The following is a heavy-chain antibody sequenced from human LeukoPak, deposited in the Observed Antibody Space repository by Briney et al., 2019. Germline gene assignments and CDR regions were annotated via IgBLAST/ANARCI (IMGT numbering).Heavy chain of an antibody. CDR2: IKQDGTEK. CDR3: ARDVRPDY. D-gene: IGHD6-6*01. V-gene: IGHV3-7*04. J-gene: IGHJ4*02. Sequence: GGSLRLSCAASGFTFSNYWMSWVRQAPGKGLEWVANIKQDGTEKYYMDSVKGRFSISRDNAKNSLCLQMNALRAEDTAVYYCARDVRPDYWGQGTLVTVST. CDR1: GFTFSNYW.